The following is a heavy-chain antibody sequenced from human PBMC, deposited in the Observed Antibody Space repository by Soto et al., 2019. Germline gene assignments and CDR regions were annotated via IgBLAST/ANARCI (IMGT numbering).Heavy chain of an antibody. CDR3: TTVGYYYDSSGYWDYYYYGMDV. Sequence: LRLSCAASGFTFSNARMSWVRQAPGKGLEWVGRIKSKTDGGTTDYAAPVKGRFTISRDDSKNTLYLQMNSLKTEDTAVYYCTTVGYYYDSSGYWDYYYYGMDVWGQGTTVTVSS. J-gene: IGHJ6*02. CDR1: GFTFSNAR. V-gene: IGHV3-15*01. D-gene: IGHD3-22*01. CDR2: IKSKTDGGTT.